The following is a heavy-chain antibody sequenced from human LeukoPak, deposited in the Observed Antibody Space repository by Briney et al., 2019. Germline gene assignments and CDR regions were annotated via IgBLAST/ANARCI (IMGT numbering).Heavy chain of an antibody. V-gene: IGHV3-23*01. CDR2: ISSSGGST. D-gene: IGHD1-1*01. Sequence: QPGGSLRLSCAASGFTFSSYAMSWVRQAPGKGLEWVSAISSSGGSTYYADSVKGRFTISRDNSKNTLYLQMNSLRAEDTAVFYCAKGGPWIDYYYGMDVWGQGTTVTVSS. CDR3: AKGGPWIDYYYGMDV. CDR1: GFTFSSYA. J-gene: IGHJ6*02.